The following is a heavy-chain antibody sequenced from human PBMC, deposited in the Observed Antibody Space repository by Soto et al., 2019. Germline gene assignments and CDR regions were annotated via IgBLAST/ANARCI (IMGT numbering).Heavy chain of an antibody. Sequence: GGSLRLSCAASGFTFSSYWMSWVRQAPGKGLEWVANIKQDGSEKYYVDSVKGRFTISRDNAKNSLYLQMNSLRAEDTAVYYCARVGIVVVPAAREYYYYYYMDVWGKGTTVTVSS. CDR2: IKQDGSEK. CDR3: ARVGIVVVPAAREYYYYYYMDV. V-gene: IGHV3-7*01. J-gene: IGHJ6*03. CDR1: GFTFSSYW. D-gene: IGHD2-2*01.